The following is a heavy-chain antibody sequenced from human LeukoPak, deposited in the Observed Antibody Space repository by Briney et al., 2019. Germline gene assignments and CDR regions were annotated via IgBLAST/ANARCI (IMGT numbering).Heavy chain of an antibody. CDR3: ARETPSRSGDY. CDR1: GFTFSSYA. Sequence: GGSLRLSCAASGFTFSSYAMHWVRQAPGKGLEWVAVISYDGSNKYYADSVKGRFTIPRDNSKNTLYLQMNSLRAEDTAVYYCARETPSRSGDYWGQGTLVTVSS. J-gene: IGHJ4*02. CDR2: ISYDGSNK. D-gene: IGHD2-15*01. V-gene: IGHV3-30*04.